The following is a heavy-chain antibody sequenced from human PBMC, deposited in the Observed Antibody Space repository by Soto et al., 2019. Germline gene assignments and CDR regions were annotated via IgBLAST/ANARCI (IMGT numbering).Heavy chain of an antibody. Sequence: QLQLQESGPGLVKPSETLFLTCTVSGGSISSSSYYWGWIRQPPGKGLEWIGTIFYSGSTYYNPSLKSRVTISVEMSKNQFSLKLTSVTAADTGVFYCARHLGSGWPYYFDSWGQGTLVTVSS. V-gene: IGHV4-39*01. CDR1: GGSISSSSYY. J-gene: IGHJ4*02. D-gene: IGHD6-19*01. CDR2: IFYSGST. CDR3: ARHLGSGWPYYFDS.